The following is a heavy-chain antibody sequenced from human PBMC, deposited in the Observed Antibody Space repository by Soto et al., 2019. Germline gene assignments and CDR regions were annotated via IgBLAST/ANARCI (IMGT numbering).Heavy chain of an antibody. J-gene: IGHJ5*02. CDR3: ARVYGDYSNWFDH. Sequence: QVQLQESGPGMVKPSQTLSLTCTVSGGSISNGGYYWSWIRQHSGKGLEGIGYIYYSASTYYNPSLKSRVTISVDTSKNQFSLKLSSVTAANTAVYYCARVYGDYSNWFDHWGQGTLVTVSS. D-gene: IGHD4-17*01. CDR2: IYYSAST. CDR1: GGSISNGGYY. V-gene: IGHV4-31*03.